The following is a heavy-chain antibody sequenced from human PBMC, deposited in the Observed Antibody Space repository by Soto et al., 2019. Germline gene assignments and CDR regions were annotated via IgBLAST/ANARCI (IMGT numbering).Heavy chain of an antibody. CDR1: GFTFSSYA. CDR3: ARDKYYYDSRGYHPDY. V-gene: IGHV3-30-3*01. CDR2: ISYDGSNK. Sequence: PGGSLRLSCAASGFTFSSYAMHWVRQAPGKGLEWVAVISYDGSNKYYADSVKGRFTISRDNSKNTLYLQMNSLRAEDTAVYYCARDKYYYDSRGYHPDYWGQGTLVTVSS. D-gene: IGHD3-22*01. J-gene: IGHJ4*02.